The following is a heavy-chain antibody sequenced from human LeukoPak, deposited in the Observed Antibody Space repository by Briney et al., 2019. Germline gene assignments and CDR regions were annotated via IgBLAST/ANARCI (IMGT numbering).Heavy chain of an antibody. J-gene: IGHJ4*02. CDR1: GLTFRAYA. CDR2: INGNGDST. Sequence: RPGGSLRLSCAASGLTFRAYAMSWVRQAPGKGLEWVSGINGNGDSTYYADSVKGRFTVSRDSSTNTLYLQIDSLRAEDTAVYYCAKDRGPDYVWGSYRYRVVTLEYWGQGTLVTVSS. CDR3: AKDRGPDYVWGSYRYRVVTLEY. V-gene: IGHV3-23*01. D-gene: IGHD3-16*02.